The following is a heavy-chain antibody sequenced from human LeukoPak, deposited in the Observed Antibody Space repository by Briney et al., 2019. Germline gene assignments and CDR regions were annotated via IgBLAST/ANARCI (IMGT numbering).Heavy chain of an antibody. V-gene: IGHV4-38-2*02. CDR1: GYSISSGYY. CDR3: ARVRLPDAFDI. CDR2: IYHSGST. J-gene: IGHJ3*02. D-gene: IGHD5-12*01. Sequence: SETLSLTCTVSGYSISSGYYWGWIRQPPGKGLEWIGSIYHSGSTYHNPSLKSRVTISVDTSKNQFSLKLSSVTAADTAVYYCARVRLPDAFDIWGQGTMVTVSS.